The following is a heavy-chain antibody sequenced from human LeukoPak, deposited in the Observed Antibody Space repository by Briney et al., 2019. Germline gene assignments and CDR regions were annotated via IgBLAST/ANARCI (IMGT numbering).Heavy chain of an antibody. CDR3: AKDAHSGSYFDY. J-gene: IGHJ4*01. Sequence: PGRSLTLSCAPSGFTFSSNAMGWARHAPGKGLECLSLISGTGGTTYYADSVKGRLTISRDNSKNTLYLQMNSLRVEDTAVYYCAKDAHSGSYFDYWGQGILVTVSS. V-gene: IGHV3-23*01. D-gene: IGHD1-26*01. CDR2: ISGTGGTT. CDR1: GFTFSSNA.